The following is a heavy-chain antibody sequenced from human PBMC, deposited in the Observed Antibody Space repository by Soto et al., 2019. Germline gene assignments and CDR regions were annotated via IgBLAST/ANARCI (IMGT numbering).Heavy chain of an antibody. CDR3: ARDLYRGQGGAEVEY. J-gene: IGHJ4*02. CDR2: ISAYNGNT. Sequence: QVQLVQSGAEVKKPGASVKVSCKASGYTFTSYGISWVRQAPGQGLEWMGWISAYNGNTNYAQKLQGRVTMTTDTATSTADMELRSLRSDDTAVYYCARDLYRGQGGAEVEYWGQGTLVTVSS. V-gene: IGHV1-18*01. CDR1: GYTFTSYG. D-gene: IGHD1-26*01.